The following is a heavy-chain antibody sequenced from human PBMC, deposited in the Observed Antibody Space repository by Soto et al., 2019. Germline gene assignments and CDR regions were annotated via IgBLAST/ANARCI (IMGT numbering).Heavy chain of an antibody. D-gene: IGHD3-3*01. J-gene: IGHJ6*03. CDR3: ARGGLRFHYMDV. Sequence: ASVKVSCKASGGTFSSYTISWVRQAPGQGLEWMGRIIPILGIANYAQKFQGRVTITADKSTSTAYMELSSLRSEDTAVYYCARGGLRFHYMDVWGKGTTVTVSS. CDR1: GGTFSSYT. V-gene: IGHV1-69*02. CDR2: IIPILGIA.